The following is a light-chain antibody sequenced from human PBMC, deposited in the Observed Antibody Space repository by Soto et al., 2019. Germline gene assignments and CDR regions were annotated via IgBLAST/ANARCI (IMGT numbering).Light chain of an antibody. CDR2: GAS. V-gene: IGKV3-15*01. Sequence: EIVMTQSPATLSVSPGERATLSCRASQSVSSNLAWYQQKPGQAPRLLIYGASTRATGIPARFSGSGSGTEFTLTISSLQLENFAAYYCQQYNNWTWTFGQGTKVEIK. CDR3: QQYNNWTWT. CDR1: QSVSSN. J-gene: IGKJ1*01.